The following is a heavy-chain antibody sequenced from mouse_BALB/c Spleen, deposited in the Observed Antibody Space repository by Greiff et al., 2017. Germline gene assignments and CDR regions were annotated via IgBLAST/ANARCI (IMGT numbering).Heavy chain of an antibody. CDR1: GFNIKDTY. CDR2: IDPANGNT. CDR3: ARDDGYYVDYYAMDY. Sequence: VQLKQSGAELVKPGASVKLSCTASGFNIKDTYMHWVKQRPEQGLEWIGRIDPANGNTKYDPKFQGKATITADTSSNTAYLQLSSLTSEDTAVYYCARDDGYYVDYYAMDYWGQGTSVTVSS. D-gene: IGHD2-3*01. V-gene: IGHV14-3*02. J-gene: IGHJ4*01.